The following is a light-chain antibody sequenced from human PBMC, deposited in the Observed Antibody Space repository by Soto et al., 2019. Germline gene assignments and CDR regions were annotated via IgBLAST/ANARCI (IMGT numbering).Light chain of an antibody. J-gene: IGKJ1*01. Sequence: EFVLTQSPGTLSLSPGERATLSCRASQTVRNNYLAWYQQKPGQAPRLLIYGASSRATGIPDRFSGGGSGTDFTLTISSPEPEDFGVYYCQQRIQWPWTFGQGTKVDIK. CDR2: GAS. CDR3: QQRIQWPWT. CDR1: QTVRNNY. V-gene: IGKV3D-20*02.